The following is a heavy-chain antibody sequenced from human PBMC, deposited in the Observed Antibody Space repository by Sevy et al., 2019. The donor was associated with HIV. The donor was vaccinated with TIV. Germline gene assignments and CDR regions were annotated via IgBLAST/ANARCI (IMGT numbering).Heavy chain of an antibody. CDR1: GYTFTSYD. CDR3: VRILSTSYYNYHALDV. J-gene: IGHJ6*02. V-gene: IGHV1-8*01. CDR2: MSPNSGNT. D-gene: IGHD2-2*01. Sequence: ASVKVSCRASGYTFTSYDIHWVRQTTGQELEWMGWMSPNSGNTGYAQKFQGRVTMTRDTSKGTAYMELSSLRSDDTAVYYCVRILSTSYYNYHALDVWGQGTTVTVSS.